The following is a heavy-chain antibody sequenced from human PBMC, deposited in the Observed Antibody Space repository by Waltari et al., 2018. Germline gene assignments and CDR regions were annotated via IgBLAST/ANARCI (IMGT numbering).Heavy chain of an antibody. CDR1: GFTFGDYA. CDR2: ISGSGGST. Sequence: EVQLVESGGGLVQPGRSLRLSCTASGFTFGDYAMSWFRQAPGKGLEWVSAISGSGGSTYYADSVKGRFTISRDNSKNTLYLQMNSLRAEDTAVYYCAKDPPYNWNEYYFDYWGQGTLVTVSS. D-gene: IGHD1-20*01. V-gene: IGHV3-23*04. CDR3: AKDPPYNWNEYYFDY. J-gene: IGHJ4*02.